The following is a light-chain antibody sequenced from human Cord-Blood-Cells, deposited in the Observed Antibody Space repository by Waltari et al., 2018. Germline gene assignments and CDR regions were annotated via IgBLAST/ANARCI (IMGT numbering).Light chain of an antibody. V-gene: IGKV1-5*03. Sequence: DIQMTQSPSTLSASVGDRVTITCRASQSISSWLAWYQQKPGKAPKLLIYKAFSLESGVPSRFSGSGPWTEFTLTFSSLQPDDFATYYCQQFNSDSRTFGQGTKVEIK. CDR2: KAF. CDR1: QSISSW. J-gene: IGKJ1*01. CDR3: QQFNSDSRT.